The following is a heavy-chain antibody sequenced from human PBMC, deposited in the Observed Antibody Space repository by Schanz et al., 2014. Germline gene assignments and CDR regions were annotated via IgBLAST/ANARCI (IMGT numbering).Heavy chain of an antibody. CDR2: ISAYNGHT. CDR1: GYTFTTYG. V-gene: IGHV1-18*01. J-gene: IGHJ4*02. D-gene: IGHD3-22*01. CDR3: ARSNYYDNSDYYNSFDY. Sequence: QVQLVQSGSEVKKPGASVKVSCKASGYTFTTYGISWVRQAPGQGLEWMGWISAYNGHTNYAQKFQGRVTMTTDTSTSTAYMELRSLRSDDTAVYYCARSNYYDNSDYYNSFDYWGQGTLVTVSS.